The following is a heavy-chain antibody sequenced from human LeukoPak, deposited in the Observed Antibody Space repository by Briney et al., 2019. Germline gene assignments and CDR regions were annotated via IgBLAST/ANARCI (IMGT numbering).Heavy chain of an antibody. Sequence: SETLSLTCTVSGGSISSSSYYWGWIRQPPGKGLEWIGSLYYSGSTYYNPSLKSRVTISVDTSENQFSLKLSSVTAADTAVYYCARFDYLGQGTLVTVSS. CDR2: LYYSGST. V-gene: IGHV4-39*01. CDR3: ARFDY. CDR1: GGSISSSSYY. J-gene: IGHJ4*02.